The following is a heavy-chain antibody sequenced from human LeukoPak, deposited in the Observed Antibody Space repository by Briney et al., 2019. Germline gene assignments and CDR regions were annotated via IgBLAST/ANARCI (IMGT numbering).Heavy chain of an antibody. CDR2: ISGSGGST. CDR1: GFTFSSYA. J-gene: IGHJ3*02. Sequence: GGSLRLSCAASGFTFSSYAMSWVRQAPGQGLEWVSAISGSGGSTSYADSVKGRFTISRDKYKKTLYLQMNSLRAEHTAVYYCAKDQYSYGFDGAFDIWGQGTMVTVSS. D-gene: IGHD5-18*01. CDR3: AKDQYSYGFDGAFDI. V-gene: IGHV3-23*01.